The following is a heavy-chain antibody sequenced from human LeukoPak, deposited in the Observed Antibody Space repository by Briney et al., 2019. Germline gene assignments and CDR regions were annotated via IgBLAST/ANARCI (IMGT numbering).Heavy chain of an antibody. V-gene: IGHV3-30*02. D-gene: IGHD2-21*01. CDR2: IRYDGSNK. CDR3: AKDKGPRLRLGNWFDP. CDR1: GFTFSSYG. Sequence: PGGSLRLSCAASGFTFSSYGMHWVRQAPGKGLEWVAFIRYDGSNKYYADSVKGRFTISRDNSKNTLYLQMNSLRAEDTAVYYCAKDKGPRLRLGNWFDPWGQGTLVTVSS. J-gene: IGHJ5*02.